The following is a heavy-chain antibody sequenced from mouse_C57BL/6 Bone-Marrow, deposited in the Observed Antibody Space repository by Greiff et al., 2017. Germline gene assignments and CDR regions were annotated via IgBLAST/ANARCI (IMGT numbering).Heavy chain of an antibody. Sequence: EVKLVESGGDLVKPGGSLKLSCAASGFTFSSYGMSWVRQTPDKRLEWVATISSGGSYTYYKDSVKGRFTISRDNAKNTLYRQMSSLKSEDTAMYYGARLYYGSSLAWFAYWGQGTLVTVSA. J-gene: IGHJ3*01. V-gene: IGHV5-6*01. D-gene: IGHD1-1*01. CDR3: ARLYYGSSLAWFAY. CDR2: ISSGGSYT. CDR1: GFTFSSYG.